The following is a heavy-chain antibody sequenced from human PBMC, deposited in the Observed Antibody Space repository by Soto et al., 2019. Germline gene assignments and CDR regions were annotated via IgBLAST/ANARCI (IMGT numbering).Heavy chain of an antibody. CDR2: VNPSGGHT. Sequence: QVQLVQSGAEVKKPGASVKVSCKASGDTFTDYYIHWVRQAPGQGLEWMGTVNPSGGHTTYAQHFMGRMTRSRVRCTSTLYMGVTRLTSEVTAVYYCARGGHVVVVTAALDYWGQGTLVTVSS. D-gene: IGHD2-21*02. J-gene: IGHJ4*02. CDR3: ARGGHVVVVTAALDY. V-gene: IGHV1-46*01. CDR1: GDTFTDYY.